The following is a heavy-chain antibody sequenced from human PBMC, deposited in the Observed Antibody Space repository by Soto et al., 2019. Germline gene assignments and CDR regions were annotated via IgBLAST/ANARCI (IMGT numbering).Heavy chain of an antibody. Sequence: QVQLQESGPGLVKPSQTLSLTCTVSGGSISSGGYYWSWLRQHPGKGLEWIGYIFDSGTTYYNPSLKSQVTISVDPSKSQFSLRLTSVTATDTAVYYCASQASGWYPDYWGQGTLVTVSS. D-gene: IGHD6-19*01. J-gene: IGHJ4*02. CDR1: GGSISSGGYY. CDR3: ASQASGWYPDY. CDR2: IFDSGTT. V-gene: IGHV4-31*01.